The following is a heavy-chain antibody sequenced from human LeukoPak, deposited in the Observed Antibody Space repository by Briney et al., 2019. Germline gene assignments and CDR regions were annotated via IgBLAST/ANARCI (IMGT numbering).Heavy chain of an antibody. Sequence: PGGSLRLSCAASGFTFGNYWMSWVRQAPGKGLEWVANIKQDGSDKYYVDSVTGRFTISRDNAKNSLYLQMNSLRAEDTVVYYCARWATSFDLWGQGTLVTVSS. D-gene: IGHD6-6*01. CDR1: GFTFGNYW. J-gene: IGHJ4*02. CDR3: ARWATSFDL. V-gene: IGHV3-7*01. CDR2: IKQDGSDK.